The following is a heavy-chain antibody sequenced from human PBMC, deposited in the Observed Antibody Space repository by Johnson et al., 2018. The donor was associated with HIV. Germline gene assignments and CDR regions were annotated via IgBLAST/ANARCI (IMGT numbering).Heavy chain of an antibody. CDR1: GFTFSGYW. V-gene: IGHV3-7*02. CDR2: IKQDGSEK. J-gene: IGHJ3*02. CDR3: ARAKPGYYYDSRGGNAFDI. D-gene: IGHD3-22*01. Sequence: VQLVESGGGLVKPGGSLRLSCAASGFTFSGYWMNWVRQAPGKGLEWVANIKQDGSEKYYADSVKGRFTISRDNAKNSLYLQMNSLRAEDTAVYYCARAKPGYYYDSRGGNAFDIWGQGTMVTVSS.